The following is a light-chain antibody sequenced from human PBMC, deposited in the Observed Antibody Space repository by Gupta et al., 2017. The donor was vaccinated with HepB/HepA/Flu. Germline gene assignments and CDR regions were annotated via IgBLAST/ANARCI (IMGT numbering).Light chain of an antibody. J-gene: IGKJ2*04. Sequence: VMTQSPDSLAVSLGERATINCKSSQSVLYSSNNKNYLAWYQQKPGQPPKLLIYWASTRESGVPDRFSGSGSGTDFTLTISSLQAEDVAVYYCQQDDSTPCSFGQGTKLEIK. CDR3: QQDDSTPCS. V-gene: IGKV4-1*01. CDR1: QSVLYSSNNKNY. CDR2: WAS.